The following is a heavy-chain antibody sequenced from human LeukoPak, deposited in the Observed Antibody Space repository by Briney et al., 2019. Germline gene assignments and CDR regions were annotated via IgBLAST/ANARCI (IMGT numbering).Heavy chain of an antibody. CDR3: ARGYCSSTSCYWNWFDP. D-gene: IGHD2-2*01. CDR2: IYYNGST. CDR1: GGSISSGDYY. V-gene: IGHV4-30-4*01. Sequence: KPSQTLSLTCTVSGGSISSGDYYWSWIRQPPGKGLEWIGYIYYNGSTYYNSSLKSRVTISVDTSKNQFSLKLSSVTAADTAVYYCARGYCSSTSCYWNWFDPWGQGTLVTVSS. J-gene: IGHJ5*02.